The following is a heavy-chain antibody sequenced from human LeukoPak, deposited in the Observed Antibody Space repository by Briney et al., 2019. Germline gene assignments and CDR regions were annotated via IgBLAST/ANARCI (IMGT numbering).Heavy chain of an antibody. V-gene: IGHV1-58*02. CDR3: AAGPDTTMAFDY. D-gene: IGHD5-18*01. Sequence: SVKVSCKASGFTFTSSSIQWVRQARGQRLEWIGWIVGGSSDTYYAQKFQERVTITRDMSTATAYLELSSLRSEDTAVYYCAAGPDTTMAFDYWGQGTLVTVSS. CDR1: GFTFTSSS. CDR2: IVGGSSDT. J-gene: IGHJ4*02.